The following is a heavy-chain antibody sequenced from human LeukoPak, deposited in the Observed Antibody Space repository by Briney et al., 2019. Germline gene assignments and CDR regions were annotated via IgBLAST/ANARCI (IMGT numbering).Heavy chain of an antibody. CDR1: GYTFTSYD. CDR3: ASGPRRYCSSTSCYVKDY. J-gene: IGHJ4*02. V-gene: IGHV1-8*01. CDR2: MNPNSGNT. D-gene: IGHD2-2*01. Sequence: ASVKVSCKASGYTFTSYDINWVRQATGQGLEWMGWMNPNSGNTGYAQKFQGRVTMTRNTSISTAYMEPSSLRSEDTAVYYCASGPRRYCSSTSCYVKDYWGQGTLVTVSS.